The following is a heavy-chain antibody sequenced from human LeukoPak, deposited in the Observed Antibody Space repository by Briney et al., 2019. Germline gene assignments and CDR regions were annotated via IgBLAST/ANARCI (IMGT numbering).Heavy chain of an antibody. J-gene: IGHJ3*02. Sequence: PGGSLRLSCAASGFTFSSYSMNWVRQAPGKGLEWVSSISSSSGYIYYADSVKGRFTISRDNSKNTLYLQMNSLRAEDTAVYYCAKDWDSSGYYLGAFDIWGQGTMVTVSS. CDR3: AKDWDSSGYYLGAFDI. V-gene: IGHV3-21*04. D-gene: IGHD3-22*01. CDR1: GFTFSSYS. CDR2: ISSSSGYI.